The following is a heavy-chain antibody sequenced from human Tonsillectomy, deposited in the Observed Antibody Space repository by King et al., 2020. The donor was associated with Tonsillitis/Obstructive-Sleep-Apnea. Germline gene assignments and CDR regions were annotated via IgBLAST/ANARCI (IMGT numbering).Heavy chain of an antibody. CDR2: MSYDGSKI. J-gene: IGHJ4*02. Sequence: VQLVESGGGVVQPGRSLRLSCTASRFTISAYTMHWVRQAPGKGLEWVAVMSYDGSKIYYADSVQGRFTFSRDNSKNMVYLQMNSLTAEDTALYYCARGENYGGTFYFGGQGTLVTVSS. D-gene: IGHD2-15*01. V-gene: IGHV3-30*04. CDR3: ARGENYGGTFYF. CDR1: RFTISAYT.